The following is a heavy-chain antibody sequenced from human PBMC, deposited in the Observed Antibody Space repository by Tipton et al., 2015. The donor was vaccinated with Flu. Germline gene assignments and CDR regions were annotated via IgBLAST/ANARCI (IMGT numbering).Heavy chain of an antibody. Sequence: TLSLTCAVYGGSFSGYYWTWIRQPPGKGLEWIGESSHGGNTYYNPSLKSRVTISVDTSNNQFSLKLSSVTAADTAVYYCARGPGRWNYLRFAPWGQGTLVTVSS. V-gene: IGHV4-34*01. CDR2: SSHGGNT. CDR1: GGSFSGYY. J-gene: IGHJ5*02. CDR3: ARGPGRWNYLRFAP. D-gene: IGHD1-7*01.